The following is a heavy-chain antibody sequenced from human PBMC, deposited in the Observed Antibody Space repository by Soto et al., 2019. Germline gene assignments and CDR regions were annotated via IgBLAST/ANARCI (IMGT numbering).Heavy chain of an antibody. J-gene: IGHJ4*02. CDR1: GFTFIGYS. CDR3: ARGVYDSSGYYKYYFDY. CDR2: ISKFSSTI. V-gene: IGHV3-48*01. D-gene: IGHD3-22*01. Sequence: GGSLRLSCAASGFTFIGYSMNWIRQAPGKGLEWVSYISKFSSTISYADSVEGRFTISRDNAKNSLYLQMNSLRAEDTAVYYCARGVYDSSGYYKYYFDYWGQGTLVTVSS.